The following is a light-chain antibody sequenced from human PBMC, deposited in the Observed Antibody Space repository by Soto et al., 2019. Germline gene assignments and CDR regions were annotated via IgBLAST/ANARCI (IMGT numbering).Light chain of an antibody. CDR2: LGS. Sequence: EIAMTQSPLSLAVTPGEPASISCRSSQTLLHSNGYTYLDWYLQKPGQSPQLLIYLGSNRASGVPDRFSGSGSVTDFTMKISRVEAEDVGIFYCMQGLRPMYTFGQGTKLEIK. V-gene: IGKV2-28*01. J-gene: IGKJ2*01. CDR1: QTLLHSNGYTY. CDR3: MQGLRPMYT.